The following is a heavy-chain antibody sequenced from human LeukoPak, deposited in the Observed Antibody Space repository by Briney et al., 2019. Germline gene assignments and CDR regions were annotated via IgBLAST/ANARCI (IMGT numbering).Heavy chain of an antibody. Sequence: SETLSITCAVYGGSFSGYYWSWIRQPPGKGLEWIGEINHSGSTNYNPSLKSRVTISVDTSKNQFSLKLSSVTAADTAVYYCARGQEDIVVVVAAHNSYYFDYWGQGTLVTVSS. V-gene: IGHV4-34*01. J-gene: IGHJ4*02. CDR1: GGSFSGYY. CDR3: ARGQEDIVVVVAAHNSYYFDY. CDR2: INHSGST. D-gene: IGHD2-15*01.